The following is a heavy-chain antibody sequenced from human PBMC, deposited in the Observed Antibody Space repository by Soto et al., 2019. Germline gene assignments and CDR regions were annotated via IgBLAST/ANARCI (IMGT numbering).Heavy chain of an antibody. V-gene: IGHV3-53*01. J-gene: IGHJ4*02. CDR2: VYSDGST. Sequence: EVQLVESGGGLIQPGGSLRLSCAASGFTVSNNYMSWVRQAPGKGLEWVSVVYSDGSTYYADYVKGRFTITRDNSKNTVYLQMNSLGAEDTALYYCARGATVLTPKSDDYWGQGTLVTVSS. CDR1: GFTVSNNY. D-gene: IGHD2-8*01. CDR3: ARGATVLTPKSDDY.